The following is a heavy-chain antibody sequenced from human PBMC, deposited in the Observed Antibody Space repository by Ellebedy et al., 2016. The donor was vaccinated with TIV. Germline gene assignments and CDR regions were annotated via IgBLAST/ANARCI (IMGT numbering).Heavy chain of an antibody. V-gene: IGHV4-59*01. J-gene: IGHJ4*02. Sequence: MPSETLSLTCTVSGGSISNYYWSWIRQSPGKGLEWIGYIYFSWGTNYNPSLNSRVTISLDRSKNQYSLKLSSVTAADTAVYYCARGLRGPFDYWGQGTLVTVSS. CDR1: GGSISNYY. CDR3: ARGLRGPFDY. CDR2: IYFSWGT.